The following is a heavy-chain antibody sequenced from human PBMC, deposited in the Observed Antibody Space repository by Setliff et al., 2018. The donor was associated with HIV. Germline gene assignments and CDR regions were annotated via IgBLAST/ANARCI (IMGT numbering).Heavy chain of an antibody. CDR2: IYSGGST. Sequence: GGSLRLSCAASGLTVSSNYMSWVRQAPGKGLEWVSVIYSGGSTNYADFVKGRFTISRDSSKNTLDLQMNSLRGEDTAVYYCARVSGYGLRGFDPWGQGTLVTVSS. CDR1: GLTVSSNY. CDR3: ARVSGYGLRGFDP. V-gene: IGHV3-66*02. J-gene: IGHJ5*02. D-gene: IGHD5-12*01.